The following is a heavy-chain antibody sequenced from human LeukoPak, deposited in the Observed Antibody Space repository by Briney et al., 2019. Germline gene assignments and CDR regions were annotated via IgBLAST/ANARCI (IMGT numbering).Heavy chain of an antibody. Sequence: ASVKVSCKASGYTFTSYYMHWVRRAPGQGLEWMGIINPSGGATSYAQKFQGRVTMTRDTSTSIVYMELSSLRSEDTAVYYCARCGEPSYDILTGYSRFDYWGQGTLVTVSS. CDR3: ARCGEPSYDILTGYSRFDY. CDR2: INPSGGAT. D-gene: IGHD3-9*01. CDR1: GYTFTSYY. V-gene: IGHV1-46*01. J-gene: IGHJ4*02.